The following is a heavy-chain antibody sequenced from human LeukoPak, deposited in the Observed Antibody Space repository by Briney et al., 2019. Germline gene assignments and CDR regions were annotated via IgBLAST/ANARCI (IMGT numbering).Heavy chain of an antibody. J-gene: IGHJ1*01. Sequence: GGCLRLSCAASGFSFSSYAMGWVRQAPGKGLEWVSSISGTGGRTYYADSVKGRFTISRDNSRNTLSLQMNSLRVEDTAVYFCAKGPYSDSSEWFQYWGQGTLVTVSS. CDR1: GFSFSSYA. CDR2: ISGTGGRT. CDR3: AKGPYSDSSEWFQY. D-gene: IGHD6-13*01. V-gene: IGHV3-23*01.